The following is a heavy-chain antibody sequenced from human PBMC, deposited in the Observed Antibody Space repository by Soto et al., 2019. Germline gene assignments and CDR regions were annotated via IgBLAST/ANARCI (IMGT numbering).Heavy chain of an antibody. J-gene: IGHJ5*02. D-gene: IGHD3-10*01. CDR3: ARDWDSSGLFDP. CDR2: ISYSGST. V-gene: IGHV4-59*01. CDR1: GASITTYY. Sequence: SETLSLTCSVSGASITTYYWSWIRQPPGKGLEWIGSISYSGSTKYNPSLESRVMISLDTSKNQFSLRLTSVTAADTALYYCARDWDSSGLFDPWGQGALVTVS.